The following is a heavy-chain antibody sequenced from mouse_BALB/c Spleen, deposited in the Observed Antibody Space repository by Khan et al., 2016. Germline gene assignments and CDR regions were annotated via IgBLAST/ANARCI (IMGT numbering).Heavy chain of an antibody. CDR2: IWGDGST. CDR1: GFSIIAYG. Sequence: QVQLKESGPGLVAPSQSLSITCTVSGFSIIAYGVNWVRQPPGKGLEWLGMIWGDGSTDYNSALKSKLNITKDNYKSHIFLKMNSLQTDDTAKYXCARDGWGYYAMDYWGQGTSVTVSS. V-gene: IGHV2-6-7*01. D-gene: IGHD2-2*01. J-gene: IGHJ4*01. CDR3: ARDGWGYYAMDY.